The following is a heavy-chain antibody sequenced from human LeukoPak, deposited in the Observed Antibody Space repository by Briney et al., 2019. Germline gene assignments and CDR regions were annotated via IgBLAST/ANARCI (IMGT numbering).Heavy chain of an antibody. D-gene: IGHD1-26*01. CDR1: GGSISSYY. Sequence: SETLSLTCTVSGGSISSYYWSWIRQPAGKGLEWIGRIYTSGSSNYNPSLKSRVTMSVDTSKNQFSLKLSSVTAADMAVYYCARDSGSYYTSANAFDIWGQGTMVTVSS. J-gene: IGHJ3*02. CDR2: IYTSGSS. V-gene: IGHV4-4*07. CDR3: ARDSGSYYTSANAFDI.